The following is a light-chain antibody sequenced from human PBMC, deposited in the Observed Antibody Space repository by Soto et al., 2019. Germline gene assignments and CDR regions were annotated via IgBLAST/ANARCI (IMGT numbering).Light chain of an antibody. V-gene: IGKV1-12*01. J-gene: IGKJ4*01. CDR3: QQADISQLT. Sequence: DIQMTQSPSSVSASVGDRVTITCRASQAIGDWLAWYQQKPGKAPNLLIYGTSILQSGVPSRFSGRGSETEFSLTISSLQPEDFATYYCQQADISQLTFGGGTRVEI. CDR2: GTS. CDR1: QAIGDW.